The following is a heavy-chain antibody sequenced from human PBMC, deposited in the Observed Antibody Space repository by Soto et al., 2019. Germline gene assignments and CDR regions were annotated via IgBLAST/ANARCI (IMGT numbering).Heavy chain of an antibody. V-gene: IGHV1-58*01. D-gene: IGHD1-26*01. CDR1: GFTFTSSA. CDR2: IVVGSGNT. Sequence: SVKFSCKASGFTFTSSAVQWVRQARGKRLEWIGWIVVGSGNTNYAQKFQERVTITRDMSTRTAYMELSSLRSEDTAVYYCAADPRRIVGATREYWGKGTLVAVSS. J-gene: IGHJ4*02. CDR3: AADPRRIVGATREY.